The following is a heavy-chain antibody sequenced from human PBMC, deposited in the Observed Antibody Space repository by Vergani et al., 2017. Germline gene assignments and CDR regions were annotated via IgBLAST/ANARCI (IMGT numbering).Heavy chain of an antibody. J-gene: IGHJ5*02. CDR2: ISGSGESK. D-gene: IGHD3-3*01. Sequence: EVQLWESGGGLVQPGGSLRLSCAASGFTFSSYAMSWVRQAPGKGLEWVSAISGSGESKYYADSVKGRFTISRDNPKNTLDLQMNSLSVEDTAVYYCAKAFRSGYPAYNWFDPWGQGTLVTVSS. V-gene: IGHV3-23*01. CDR1: GFTFSSYA. CDR3: AKAFRSGYPAYNWFDP.